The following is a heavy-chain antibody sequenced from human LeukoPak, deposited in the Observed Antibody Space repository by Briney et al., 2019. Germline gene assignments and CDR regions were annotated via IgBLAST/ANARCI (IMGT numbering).Heavy chain of an antibody. CDR1: GFTFSSYA. V-gene: IGHV3-30*07. D-gene: IGHD6-13*01. CDR2: ISYDGSNK. Sequence: GGSLRLPCAASGFTFSSYAMHWVRQAPGKGLEWVAVISYDGSNKYYADSVKGRFTISRDNSKNTLYLQMNSLRAEDTAIYYCTKEAVAAAGPFDYWGQGALVTVSS. J-gene: IGHJ4*02. CDR3: TKEAVAAAGPFDY.